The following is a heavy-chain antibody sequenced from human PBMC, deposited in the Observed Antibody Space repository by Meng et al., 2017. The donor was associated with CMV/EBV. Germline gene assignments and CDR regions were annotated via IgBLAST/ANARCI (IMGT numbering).Heavy chain of an antibody. Sequence: GGSLRLSCKASGGTFSSYTISWVRQAPGQGLEWMGRIIPILGIANYAQKFQGRVTITADKSTSTAYMELSSLRSEDTAVYYCAREGDIVVVGPAFDIWGQGTMVTVSS. V-gene: IGHV1-69*04. D-gene: IGHD2-2*01. CDR1: GGTFSSYT. J-gene: IGHJ3*02. CDR3: AREGDIVVVGPAFDI. CDR2: IIPILGIA.